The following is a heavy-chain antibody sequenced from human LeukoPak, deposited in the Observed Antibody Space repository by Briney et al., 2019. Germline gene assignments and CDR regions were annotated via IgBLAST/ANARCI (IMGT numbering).Heavy chain of an antibody. CDR1: GFTFSLYT. J-gene: IGHJ4*02. V-gene: IGHV3-30*04. Sequence: GGSLRLSCAASGFTFSLYTMHWVRQAPGKGLEWVAVISYDGSDKYYADSVKGRFTISRDNSKNTLFLQMNSLRAEDTAVYYCARGGVYSSSSFDYWGQGTLVTVSS. D-gene: IGHD6-6*01. CDR2: ISYDGSDK. CDR3: ARGGVYSSSSFDY.